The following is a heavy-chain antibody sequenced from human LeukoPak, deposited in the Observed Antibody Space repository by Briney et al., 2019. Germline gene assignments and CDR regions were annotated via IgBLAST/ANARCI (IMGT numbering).Heavy chain of an antibody. CDR1: GFTFSSYE. V-gene: IGHV3-48*03. D-gene: IGHD1-1*01. Sequence: GGSLRLSCAASGFTFSSYEMDWVRQAPGKGLEWVSYISSSGSTIYYADSVKGRFTISRDNAKNSLYLQMSSLRAEDTAVYYCARGLQLEGAFDYWGQGTLVTVSS. CDR3: ARGLQLEGAFDY. J-gene: IGHJ4*02. CDR2: ISSSGSTI.